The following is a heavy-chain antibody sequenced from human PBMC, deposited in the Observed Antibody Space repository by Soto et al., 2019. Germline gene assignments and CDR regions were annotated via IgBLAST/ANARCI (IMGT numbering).Heavy chain of an antibody. V-gene: IGHV4-59*08. CDR2: IYASRAT. CDR3: VSQRTTVITQASFDY. J-gene: IGHJ4*02. D-gene: IGHD4-4*01. CDR1: GGSIGSFY. Sequence: PSETLSLTCTVSGGSIGSFYWSWIRQSPGGTLEWIGYIYASRATTYNPSLEIRITMSVDIPNNEFSLNLTSVPASDTAVYFCVSQRTTVITQASFDYWGRGALVTVS.